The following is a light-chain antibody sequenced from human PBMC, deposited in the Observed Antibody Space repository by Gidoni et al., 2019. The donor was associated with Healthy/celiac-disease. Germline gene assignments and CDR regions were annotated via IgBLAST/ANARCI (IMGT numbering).Light chain of an antibody. V-gene: IGKV1-5*03. CDR1: QSISSW. J-gene: IGKJ1*01. CDR3: QQYNSYSGT. CDR2: KAS. Sequence: DIQMTQSPSTLSPSVGDRVTITCRASQSISSWLAWYQQKPGKATKLLIYKASSLESGVPSRFSGSGSGTEFTLTISSLQPDDFATYYCQQYNSYSGTFGQGTKVEIK.